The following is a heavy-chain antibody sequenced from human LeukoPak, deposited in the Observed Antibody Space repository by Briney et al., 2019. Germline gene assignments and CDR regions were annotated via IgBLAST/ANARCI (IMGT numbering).Heavy chain of an antibody. D-gene: IGHD4/OR15-4a*01. J-gene: IGHJ4*02. CDR1: GFIFSRYW. CDR2: IKQDGSDK. CDR3: VRCDYRDFDY. V-gene: IGHV3-7*05. Sequence: QSGGSLRLSCAASGFIFSRYWTAWVRQAPGKGLEWVANIKQDGSDKYYVDSVKGRFTVSRDNAKNSLYLQMNSLRAEDTAVYYCVRCDYRDFDYWGQGTLVTVSS.